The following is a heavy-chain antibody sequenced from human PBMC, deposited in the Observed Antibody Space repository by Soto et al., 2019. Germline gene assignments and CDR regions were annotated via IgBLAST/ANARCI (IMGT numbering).Heavy chain of an antibody. D-gene: IGHD4-17*01. CDR3: ARGAIVDYVLDY. CDR1: GFTFSSYG. Sequence: QVQLVESGGGVVQPGRSLRLSCAASGFTFSSYGMHWVRQDPGKGLEWVAVIWYDGSNKYYADSVKGRFTISRDNSKNTLDLQMNSLSAEDMAVYYWARGAIVDYVLDYWGQGTLVTGSS. V-gene: IGHV3-33*01. J-gene: IGHJ4*02. CDR2: IWYDGSNK.